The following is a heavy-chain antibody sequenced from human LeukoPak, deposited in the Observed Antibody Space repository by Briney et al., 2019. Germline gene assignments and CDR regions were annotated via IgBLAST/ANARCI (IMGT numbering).Heavy chain of an antibody. CDR1: GFTFSSYW. J-gene: IGHJ4*02. CDR2: INSDGSST. Sequence: GGSLRLSCAASGFTFSSYWMHWVRQAPGKGLVWVSRINSDGSSTSYADTVKGRFTISRDNAENTLYLQMNSLRGEDTAVYYCATGASAIDSSALVFDYWGQGTLVTVSS. CDR3: ATGASAIDSSALVFDY. V-gene: IGHV3-74*01. D-gene: IGHD3-22*01.